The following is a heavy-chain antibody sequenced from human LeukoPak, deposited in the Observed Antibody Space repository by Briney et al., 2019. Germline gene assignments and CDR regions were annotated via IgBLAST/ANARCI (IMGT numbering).Heavy chain of an antibody. V-gene: IGHV1-18*04. Sequence: ASVKVSCKASGYTFTSYGINWVRQAPGQGLEWMGWVSAYNGNTNYAQKFQDRVTMTTDTSTRTAYMELRSLRSDDTAVYYCAREHYDTSGFLSTYWGQGTLVTVSS. CDR1: GYTFTSYG. D-gene: IGHD3-22*01. CDR3: AREHYDTSGFLSTY. CDR2: VSAYNGNT. J-gene: IGHJ4*02.